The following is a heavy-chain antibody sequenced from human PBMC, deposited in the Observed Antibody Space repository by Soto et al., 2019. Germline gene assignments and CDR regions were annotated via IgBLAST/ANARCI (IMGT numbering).Heavy chain of an antibody. CDR2: IWYDGSNK. V-gene: IGHV3-33*01. D-gene: IGHD2-15*01. Sequence: QVQLVESGGGVVQPGRSLRLSCAASGFTFSSYGMHWVRRAPGKGLEWVAVIWYDGSNKYYADSVKGRFTISRDNSKNTLYRQMNSLRAEDTAVYYCARDLGYCSGGSCYPTSGFDYWGEGALVTVSS. J-gene: IGHJ4*02. CDR1: GFTFSSYG. CDR3: ARDLGYCSGGSCYPTSGFDY.